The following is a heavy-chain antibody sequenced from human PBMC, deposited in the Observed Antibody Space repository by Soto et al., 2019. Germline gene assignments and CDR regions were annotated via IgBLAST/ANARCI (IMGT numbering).Heavy chain of an antibody. V-gene: IGHV4-34*01. CDR1: SGSFSGYY. Sequence: SETLSLTCSIYSGSFSGYYWSWIRQPPGNGLEWIGEISQSGNTNYSPSLKSRVSISIDTSKKQFSLNLASVSAADTAVYYCARAPKVSGSSQTRPDFWGQGTLVTVSS. D-gene: IGHD6-6*01. CDR2: ISQSGNT. J-gene: IGHJ4*02. CDR3: ARAPKVSGSSQTRPDF.